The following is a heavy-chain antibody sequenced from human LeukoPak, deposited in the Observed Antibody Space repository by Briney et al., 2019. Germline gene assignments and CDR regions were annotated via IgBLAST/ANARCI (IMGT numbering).Heavy chain of an antibody. J-gene: IGHJ3*01. CDR2: IYYRGST. V-gene: IGHV4-30-4*08. Sequence: TSQTLSLTCTVAVGSISSGGYYWSWIRQPPGKGLEWIGCIYYRGSTYYNPSLKSRLTMSVDTSKNQFSLKLSSLTAADSAVYSCARGLNWGMVDAFDVWGQGTMVTVSS. CDR3: ARGLNWGMVDAFDV. D-gene: IGHD7-27*01. CDR1: VGSISSGGYY.